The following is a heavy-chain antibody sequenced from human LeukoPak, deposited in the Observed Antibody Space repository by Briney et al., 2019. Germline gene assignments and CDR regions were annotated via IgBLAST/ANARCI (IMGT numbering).Heavy chain of an antibody. J-gene: IGHJ5*02. Sequence: PGGSLRLSCEASGLSFSNAWMSWVRQAPGKGLEWVGRIKSKIDGGTSIYAAPVKGRFTISRDDSKNSLYLQMNRMKAEDAAEYYCTTVDGYKLYNWFDPWGQGTLVTVSS. CDR3: TTVDGYKLYNWFDP. D-gene: IGHD5-24*01. V-gene: IGHV3-15*01. CDR2: IKSKIDGGTS. CDR1: GLSFSNAW.